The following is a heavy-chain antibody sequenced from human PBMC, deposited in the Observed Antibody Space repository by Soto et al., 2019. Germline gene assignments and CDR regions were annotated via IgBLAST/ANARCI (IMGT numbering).Heavy chain of an antibody. Sequence: SETLSLTCTVSGGSISSGGYYWSWIRQHPGKGLEWIGYIYYSGSTYYNPSLKSRVAISVDTSKNHFSLKLSSVTAADTAVYYCARGYCSSTSCYSVSWFDPWGQGTLVTVSS. J-gene: IGHJ5*02. CDR2: IYYSGST. CDR1: GGSISSGGYY. CDR3: ARGYCSSTSCYSVSWFDP. V-gene: IGHV4-31*03. D-gene: IGHD2-2*02.